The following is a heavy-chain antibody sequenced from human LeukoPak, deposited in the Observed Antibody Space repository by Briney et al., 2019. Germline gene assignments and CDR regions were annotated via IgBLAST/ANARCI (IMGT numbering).Heavy chain of an antibody. Sequence: GASVKVSCKASGGTFSSYAISWVRQAPGQGLEWMGGIIPIFGTANYAQKFQGRVTITTDESTSTAYMELSSLRSEDTAVYYCASSPLAAAGTGYFDYWGQGTLVTVSS. J-gene: IGHJ4*02. CDR3: ASSPLAAAGTGYFDY. V-gene: IGHV1-69*05. D-gene: IGHD6-13*01. CDR2: IIPIFGTA. CDR1: GGTFSSYA.